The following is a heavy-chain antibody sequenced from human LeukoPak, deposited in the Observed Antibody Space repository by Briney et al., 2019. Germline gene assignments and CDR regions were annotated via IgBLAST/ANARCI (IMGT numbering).Heavy chain of an antibody. J-gene: IGHJ4*02. Sequence: ASVKVSCKASGYTFNGYHMHWVRQAPGQGLEWMGWINPDSGGTNYAQKFQGRVTMTRDTSISTAYVELSRLRSDDTAVYYCARGPHHGDYLDYWGQGTLVTVSS. CDR2: INPDSGGT. CDR3: ARGPHHGDYLDY. CDR1: GYTFNGYH. V-gene: IGHV1-2*02. D-gene: IGHD4-17*01.